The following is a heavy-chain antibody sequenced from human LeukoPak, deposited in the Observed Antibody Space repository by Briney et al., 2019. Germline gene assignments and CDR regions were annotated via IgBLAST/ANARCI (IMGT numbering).Heavy chain of an antibody. V-gene: IGHV1-2*02. J-gene: IGHJ5*02. CDR2: INPNSGGT. Sequence: ASVKVSCKASGYTFTGYYMHWVRQAPGQGLEWMGWINPNSGGTNYAQKFQGRVTMTRDTSISTAYMELSRLRSDDTAVYYCARGGIAAAGTGPRFDPWGQGTLVAVSS. D-gene: IGHD6-13*01. CDR3: ARGGIAAAGTGPRFDP. CDR1: GYTFTGYY.